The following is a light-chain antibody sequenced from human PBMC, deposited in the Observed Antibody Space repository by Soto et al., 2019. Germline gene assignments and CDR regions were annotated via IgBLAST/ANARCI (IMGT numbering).Light chain of an antibody. J-gene: IGLJ3*02. Sequence: QSVLTQPPSVSAAPGQKVSISCSGSRSNIGDNSVSWYQQLPGTAPKLVIYDNSQRPSGIPDRFSGSKSGTSATLGITGLQTGDEADFYCGTWDTSVSGVVFGGGTKVTVL. CDR2: DNS. V-gene: IGLV1-51*01. CDR1: RSNIGDNS. CDR3: GTWDTSVSGVV.